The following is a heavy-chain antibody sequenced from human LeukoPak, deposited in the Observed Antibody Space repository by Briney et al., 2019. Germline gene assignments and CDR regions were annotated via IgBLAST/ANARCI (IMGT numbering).Heavy chain of an antibody. D-gene: IGHD3-10*01. CDR3: ASHYYGSGTYYWGYYFDY. J-gene: IGHJ4*02. CDR1: GFRFSTYW. V-gene: IGHV3-7*01. CDR2: IKEDGSDK. Sequence: GGSLRLSCEVSGFRFSTYWMTWVRQAPGKGLEWVANIKEDGSDKYYVDSVKGRFTVSRDNAKNSLYLQMNSLRAEDSAVYYCASHYYGSGTYYWGYYFDYWGQGTLVTVSS.